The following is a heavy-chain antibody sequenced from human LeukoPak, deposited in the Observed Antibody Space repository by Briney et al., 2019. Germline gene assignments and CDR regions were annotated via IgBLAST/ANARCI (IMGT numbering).Heavy chain of an antibody. V-gene: IGHV4-34*01. Sequence: NPSETLSLTCAGYGGSFSDYYWSWIRQPPGKGLEWIGEINHSGSTNYNPSLKSRVSTSVDTSKNQFSLKLTSVTAADTAVYYCARMRGGGIGYRYYVDVWGKGTTVIVSS. J-gene: IGHJ6*03. CDR3: ARMRGGGIGYRYYVDV. CDR2: INHSGST. CDR1: GGSFSDYY. D-gene: IGHD2-15*01.